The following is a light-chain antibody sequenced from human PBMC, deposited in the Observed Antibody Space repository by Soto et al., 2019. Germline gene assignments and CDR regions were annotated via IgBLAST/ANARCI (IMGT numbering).Light chain of an antibody. CDR3: GTWDSSLSVV. V-gene: IGLV2-14*01. CDR2: GVK. CDR1: GRDIGAYDY. J-gene: IGLJ2*01. Sequence: QSALTQPASVSGSPGQSITISCTGSGRDIGAYDYVSWYQQHPGKAPKLIIYGVKNRPSGVSNRFSASKSAFTASLTISGLQTEDEADYYCGTWDSSLSVVFGGGTKLTVL.